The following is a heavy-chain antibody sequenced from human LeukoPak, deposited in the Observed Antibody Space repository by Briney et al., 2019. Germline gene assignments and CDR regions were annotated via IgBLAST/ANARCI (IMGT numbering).Heavy chain of an antibody. D-gene: IGHD6-6*01. V-gene: IGHV3-21*03. CDR3: ARASIAGLDY. CDR1: GFTLSCYS. J-gene: IGHJ4*02. Sequence: GGSLRLSCAASGFTLSCYSMNWVRQAPGKGLEWVSSTSSSSSYIYYADSVKGRFTISRDNAKNSLYLQMNSLRAEDTAVYYCARASIAGLDYWGQGTLVTVSS. CDR2: TSSSSSYI.